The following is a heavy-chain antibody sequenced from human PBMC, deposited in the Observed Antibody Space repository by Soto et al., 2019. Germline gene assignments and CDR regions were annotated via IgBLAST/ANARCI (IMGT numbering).Heavy chain of an antibody. CDR3: ARSGVVRNYYYGMDV. CDR1: GGSISSYY. D-gene: IGHD3-10*01. Sequence: SETLSLTCTVSGGSISSYYWSWIRQPPGKGLEWIGYIYYSGSTNYNPSLKSRVTISVDTSKNQFSLKLSSVTAADTAVYYCARSGVVRNYYYGMDVWGQGTTVTVS. V-gene: IGHV4-59*08. CDR2: IYYSGST. J-gene: IGHJ6*02.